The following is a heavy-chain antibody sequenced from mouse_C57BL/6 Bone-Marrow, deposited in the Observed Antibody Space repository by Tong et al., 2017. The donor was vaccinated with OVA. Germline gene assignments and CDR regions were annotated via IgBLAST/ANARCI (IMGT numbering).Heavy chain of an antibody. CDR1: GYTFTSYW. Sequence: VQLQESGAELVMPGASVKLSCKASGYTFTSYWMHWVKQRPGQGLEWIGEIDPSDSYTNYNQKFKGKATLTVDKSSSTAYMQLSSLTSEDSAVYYCARWPYWGQGTTPTVSS. CDR2: IDPSDSYT. CDR3: ARWPY. V-gene: IGHV1-69*01. J-gene: IGHJ2*01.